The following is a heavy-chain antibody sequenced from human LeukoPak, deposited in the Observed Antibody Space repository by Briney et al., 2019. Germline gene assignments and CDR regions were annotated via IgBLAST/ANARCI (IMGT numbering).Heavy chain of an antibody. CDR1: GFTFSSYA. D-gene: IGHD1-26*01. Sequence: GGSLRLSCAASGFTFSSYAMSWVRQAPGKGLEWVSYINSRSSTIYYADSARGRFTISRDNAKNSLYLQMNSLKAEDTAIYYCAREVGTPQAFDIWGQGTMVTVSS. J-gene: IGHJ3*02. CDR2: INSRSSTI. V-gene: IGHV3-48*01. CDR3: AREVGTPQAFDI.